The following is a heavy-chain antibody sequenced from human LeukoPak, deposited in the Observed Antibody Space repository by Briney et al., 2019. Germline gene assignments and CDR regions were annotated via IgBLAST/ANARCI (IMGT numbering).Heavy chain of an antibody. V-gene: IGHV3-23*01. J-gene: IGHJ4*02. CDR3: TKGATIHVTGPDF. CDR1: GFTLSNFR. Sequence: GGSLRLSCAASGFTLSNFRMSWVRQAPGKGLEWVSRIVESGGTNYADSVKGRFTISRDNSKNSLYLQMSSLRVEDTAVYYCTKGATIHVTGPDFGGPGTLVTVSS. D-gene: IGHD3-9*01. CDR2: IVESGGT.